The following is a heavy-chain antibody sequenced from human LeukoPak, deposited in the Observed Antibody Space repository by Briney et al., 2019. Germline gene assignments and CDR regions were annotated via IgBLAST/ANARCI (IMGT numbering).Heavy chain of an antibody. V-gene: IGHV1-3*01. J-gene: IGHJ6*02. D-gene: IGHD4-17*01. CDR3: ARGTVTRGNYYYYGMDV. CDR2: INAGNGNT. Sequence: GASVKVSCKASGYTFTSYAMHWVRQAPGQRLEWMGWINAGNGNTKYSQKFQGRVTITRDTSASTAYMELSSLRSEDTAVYYCARGTVTRGNYYYYGMDVWGQGTTVTVSS. CDR1: GYTFTSYA.